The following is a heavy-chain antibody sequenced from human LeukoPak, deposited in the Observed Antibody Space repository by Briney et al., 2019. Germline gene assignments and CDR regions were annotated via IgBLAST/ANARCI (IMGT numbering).Heavy chain of an antibody. CDR2: ICDSGRTI. CDR1: GGSINTYY. D-gene: IGHD3-22*01. CDR3: ARDRLGDYDHSGYYDK. J-gene: IGHJ4*02. Sequence: LSLTCTVSGGSINTYYWSWIRQAPGKGLEWVSYICDSGRTIYYADSVKGRFTISRDNAKNSVYLQMNNLRAEDTAVYYCARDRLGDYDHSGYYDKWGQGTLVTVSS. V-gene: IGHV3-11*01.